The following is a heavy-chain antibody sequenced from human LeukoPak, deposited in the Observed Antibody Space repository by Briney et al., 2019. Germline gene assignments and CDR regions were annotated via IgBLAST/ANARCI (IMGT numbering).Heavy chain of an antibody. V-gene: IGHV3-7*04. J-gene: IGHJ6*04. D-gene: IGHD4-17*01. CDR1: GFSLSTYG. CDR3: ARADYGYYYYGMDV. Sequence: GASLRLSCAASGFSLSTYGVSWVRQPPGKGLEWVANIKQDGSEKYYVDSVKGRFTISRDNAKNSLYLQMNSLRAEDTAVYYCARADYGYYYYGMDVWGKGTTVTVSS. CDR2: IKQDGSEK.